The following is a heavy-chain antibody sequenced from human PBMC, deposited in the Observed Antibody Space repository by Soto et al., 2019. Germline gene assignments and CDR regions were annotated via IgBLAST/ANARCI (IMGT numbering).Heavy chain of an antibody. CDR1: GGTFSSYA. D-gene: IGHD4-17*01. V-gene: IGHV1-69*01. J-gene: IGHJ6*02. Sequence: QVQLVQSGAEVKKPGSSVKVSCKASGGTFSSYAISWVRQAPGQGLEWMGGIIPIFGTANYAQKFQGRVTITAYDSKRTAYIELSSQRSEHTGVYYCSARPRYGVWGQGTTVKVS. CDR2: IIPIFGTA. CDR3: SARPRYGV.